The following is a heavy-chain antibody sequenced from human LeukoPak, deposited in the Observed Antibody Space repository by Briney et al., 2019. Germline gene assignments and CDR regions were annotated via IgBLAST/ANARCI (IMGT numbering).Heavy chain of an antibody. J-gene: IGHJ4*02. D-gene: IGHD3-22*01. Sequence: PGGSLRLSCAASGFTFSSYGMHWVRQAPGKGLEWVAVIWYDGSNKYYADSVKGRFTISRDNSKNTLYLQMNSLRAEDTAVYYCARDNYYDSSGYYRYYFDYWGQGTLVTVSS. CDR2: IWYDGSNK. V-gene: IGHV3-33*01. CDR3: ARDNYYDSSGYYRYYFDY. CDR1: GFTFSSYG.